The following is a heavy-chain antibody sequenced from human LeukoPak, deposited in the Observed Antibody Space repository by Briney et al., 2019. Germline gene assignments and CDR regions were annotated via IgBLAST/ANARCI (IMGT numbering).Heavy chain of an antibody. J-gene: IGHJ5*02. CDR1: GGSISSYY. D-gene: IGHD4-11*01. Sequence: PSETLSLTCSVSGGSISSYYWSWIRQPPGKGLEWIGYISYSGSTNYNPSLKSRVTMSVDTSKNQFSLKLSSVTAADTAVYYCAGSKDWFDPWGQGTLVTVSS. CDR3: AGSKDWFDP. V-gene: IGHV4-59*01. CDR2: ISYSGST.